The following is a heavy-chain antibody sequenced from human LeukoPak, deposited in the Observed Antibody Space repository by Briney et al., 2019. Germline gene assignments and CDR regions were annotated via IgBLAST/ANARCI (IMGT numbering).Heavy chain of an antibody. CDR2: IYYSGST. CDR3: VRGSTLGHYQY. D-gene: IGHD3-10*01. CDR1: GGSISSSTYY. V-gene: IGHV4-39*01. J-gene: IGHJ4*02. Sequence: PSETLSLTCTVSGGSISSSTYYWSWIRRPPGKGLEWIGSIYYSGSTYYNPSLKSRVTVSVDTSKNQFSLKLSSVTAEDTAVYYCVRGSTLGHYQYWGQGTLVTVSS.